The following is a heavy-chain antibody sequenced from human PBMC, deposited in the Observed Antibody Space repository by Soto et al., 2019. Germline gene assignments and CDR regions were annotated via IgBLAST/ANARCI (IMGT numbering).Heavy chain of an antibody. D-gene: IGHD2-2*01. CDR3: ARALVVPAALRDYYYGMDV. V-gene: IGHV4-34*01. J-gene: IGHJ6*02. Sequence: LSLTCAVYGGSFSGYYWSWIRQPPGKGLEWIGEINHSGSTNYNPSLKSRVTISVDTSKNQFSLKLSSVTAADTAVYYCARALVVPAALRDYYYGMDVWGQGTTVTVSS. CDR1: GGSFSGYY. CDR2: INHSGST.